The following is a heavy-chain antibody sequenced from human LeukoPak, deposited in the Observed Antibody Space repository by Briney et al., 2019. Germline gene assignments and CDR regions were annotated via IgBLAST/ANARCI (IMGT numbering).Heavy chain of an antibody. V-gene: IGHV1-2*02. CDR1: GYTFTGYY. Sequence: ASVKVSCKASGYTFTGYYMHWVRQAPGQGLEWMGWINPNSGGTNYAQKFQGRVTMTRDTSIGTAYMELSRLRSDDTAVYYCARIPGRHEYFDYWGQGTLVTVSS. CDR3: ARIPGRHEYFDY. D-gene: IGHD1-14*01. CDR2: INPNSGGT. J-gene: IGHJ4*02.